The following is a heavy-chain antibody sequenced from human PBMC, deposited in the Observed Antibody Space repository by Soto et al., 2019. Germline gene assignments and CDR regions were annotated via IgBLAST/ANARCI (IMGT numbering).Heavy chain of an antibody. CDR1: GFTFSSYS. Sequence: EVQLLESGGGLVQPGGSLRLSCSASGFTFSSYSMSWVRQAPGKGLEWVSSISGSGGTTYYEDSVKGHFTISRDNSKSTLYLQLNILRAEDTDVFYCAKEWTSGMDVCGQGTMVSVSS. J-gene: IGHJ6*02. CDR3: AKEWTSGMDV. V-gene: IGHV3-23*01. D-gene: IGHD2-2*01. CDR2: ISGSGGTT.